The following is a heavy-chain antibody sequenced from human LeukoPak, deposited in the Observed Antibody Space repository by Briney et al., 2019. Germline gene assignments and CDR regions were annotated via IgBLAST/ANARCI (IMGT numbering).Heavy chain of an antibody. V-gene: IGHV3-48*03. CDR2: ISSSGTSI. Sequence: GGSLRLSCAASGITFSTYAMNWVRQAPGKGLEWVSHISSSGTSIYYSDSVKGRFTISRDNAKNSLYLQMNSLRAEDTAVYYCARRGYSGYDYYYYYYMDVWGKGTTVTISS. CDR1: GITFSTYA. D-gene: IGHD5-12*01. CDR3: ARRGYSGYDYYYYYYMDV. J-gene: IGHJ6*03.